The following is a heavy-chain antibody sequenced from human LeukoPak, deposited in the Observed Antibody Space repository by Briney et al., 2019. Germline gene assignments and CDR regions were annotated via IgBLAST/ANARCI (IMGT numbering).Heavy chain of an antibody. J-gene: IGHJ5*02. Sequence: GGSLRLSCAASGFTFGSYSMNWVRQAPGKGLEWVSYISSSSSTIYYADSVKGRFTISRDNAKNSLYLQMNSLRDEDTAVYYCAREGGYCSSTSCYRFDPWGQGTLVTVSS. CDR1: GFTFGSYS. D-gene: IGHD2-2*02. CDR2: ISSSSSTI. V-gene: IGHV3-48*02. CDR3: AREGGYCSSTSCYRFDP.